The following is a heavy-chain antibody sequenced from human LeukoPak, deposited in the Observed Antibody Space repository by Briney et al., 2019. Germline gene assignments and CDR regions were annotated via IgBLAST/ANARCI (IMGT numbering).Heavy chain of an antibody. CDR3: ARDIAAAGRGAGAFDI. V-gene: IGHV4-39*07. Sequence: PSETLSLTCTVSGGSISSSSYYWGWIRQPPGKGLEWIGSIYYSGSTYYNPSLKSRVTMSVDTSKNQFSLKLSSVTAADTAVYYCARDIAAAGRGAGAFDIWGQGTMVTVSS. CDR2: IYYSGST. CDR1: GGSISSSSYY. D-gene: IGHD6-13*01. J-gene: IGHJ3*02.